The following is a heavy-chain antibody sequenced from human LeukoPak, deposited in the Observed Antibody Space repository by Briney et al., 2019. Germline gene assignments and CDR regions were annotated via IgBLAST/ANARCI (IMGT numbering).Heavy chain of an antibody. CDR2: INPSGGST. J-gene: IGHJ4*02. Sequence: ASVKVSCKASGYTFTSYDINWVRQAPGQGLEWMGIINPSGGSTSYAQKFQGRVTMTRDMSTSTVYMELSSLRSEDTAVYYCAREDIVVVVAATPSHPLDYWGQGTLITVSS. D-gene: IGHD2-15*01. V-gene: IGHV1-46*01. CDR1: GYTFTSYD. CDR3: AREDIVVVVAATPSHPLDY.